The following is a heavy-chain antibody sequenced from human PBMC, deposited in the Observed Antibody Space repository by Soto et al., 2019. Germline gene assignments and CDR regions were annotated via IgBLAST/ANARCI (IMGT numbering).Heavy chain of an antibody. Sequence: TSETLSLTCAVYGGSFSGYYWSWIRQPPGKGLEWIGEINHSGSTNYNPSLKSRVTISVDTSKNQFSLKLSSVTAADTAVYYCARLKSRIAVAESTDYWGQGTLVTVSS. CDR2: INHSGST. CDR1: GGSFSGYY. V-gene: IGHV4-34*01. CDR3: ARLKSRIAVAESTDY. D-gene: IGHD6-19*01. J-gene: IGHJ4*02.